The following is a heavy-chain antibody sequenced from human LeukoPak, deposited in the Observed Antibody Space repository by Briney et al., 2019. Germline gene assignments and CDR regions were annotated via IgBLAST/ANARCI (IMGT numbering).Heavy chain of an antibody. CDR2: INPNSGGT. CDR1: GYTFTGYY. J-gene: IGHJ6*02. CDR3: ARAEYSSSWLTAYYYGMDV. V-gene: IGHV1-2*02. Sequence: ASVKVSCKASGYTFTGYYMHWVRQAPGQGLEWMGWINPNSGGTNYAQKFQGRVTMSRDTSISTAYMELSRLRSDDTAVYYCARAEYSSSWLTAYYYGMDVWGQGTTVTVSS. D-gene: IGHD6-13*01.